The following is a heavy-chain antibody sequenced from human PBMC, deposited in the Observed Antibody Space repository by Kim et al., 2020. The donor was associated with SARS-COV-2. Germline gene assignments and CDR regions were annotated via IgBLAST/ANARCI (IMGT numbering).Heavy chain of an antibody. J-gene: IGHJ4*02. CDR1: AFTFSNYA. CDR2: ISGGGGST. CDR3: AKDVACGGDACHSNFDY. V-gene: IGHV3-23*01. D-gene: IGHD2-21*01. Sequence: GGSLRLSCAASAFTFSNYAMSWVRQAPGKGLQWVSIISGGGGSTFYADSVKDRFTISRDNSKNTLYLQMNSLRAEDTAVYYCAKDVACGGDACHSNFDYWGRGTLVIVSS.